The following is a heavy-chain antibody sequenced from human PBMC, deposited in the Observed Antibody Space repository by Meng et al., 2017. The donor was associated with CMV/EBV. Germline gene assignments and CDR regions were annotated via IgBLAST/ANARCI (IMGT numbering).Heavy chain of an antibody. Sequence: SETLSLTCTVSGGSISSYYWSWIRQPPGKGLEWIGYIYYSGSTNYNPSLKSRVTISVDTSKNQFSLKLSSVTAADTAVYYCARDPGDSSGYYPVYYYYGMDVWGQGTTVTVSS. J-gene: IGHJ6*02. V-gene: IGHV4-59*01. CDR2: IYYSGST. CDR1: GGSISSYY. D-gene: IGHD3-22*01. CDR3: ARDPGDSSGYYPVYYYYGMDV.